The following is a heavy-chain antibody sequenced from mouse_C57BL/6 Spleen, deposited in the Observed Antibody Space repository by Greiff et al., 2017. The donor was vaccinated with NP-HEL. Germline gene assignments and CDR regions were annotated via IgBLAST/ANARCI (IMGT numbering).Heavy chain of an antibody. Sequence: EVQLQQSGPELVKPGASVKIPCKASGYTFTDYNMDWVKQSHGKSLEWIGDINPNNGGTIYNQKFKGKATLTVDKSSSTAYMELRSLTSEDTAVYYCARKGPGANWAWFAYWGQGTLVTVSA. CDR2: INPNNGGT. CDR1: GYTFTDYN. V-gene: IGHV1-18*01. J-gene: IGHJ3*01. D-gene: IGHD4-1*02. CDR3: ARKGPGANWAWFAY.